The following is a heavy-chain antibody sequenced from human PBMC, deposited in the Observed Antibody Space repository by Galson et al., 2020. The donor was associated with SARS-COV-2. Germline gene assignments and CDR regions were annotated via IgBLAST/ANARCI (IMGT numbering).Heavy chain of an antibody. CDR3: ARGAPWGYAVGYYYYYGMDV. CDR2: ISSSSSYI. D-gene: IGHD1-26*01. Sequence: GGSLRLSCAAYGFTFSSYSMNWVRQAPGKGLEWVSSISSSSSYIYYADSVKGRFTISRDNAKNSLYLQMNSLRAEDTAVYYCARGAPWGYAVGYYYYYGMDVWGQGTTVTVSS. J-gene: IGHJ6*02. V-gene: IGHV3-21*01. CDR1: GFTFSSYS.